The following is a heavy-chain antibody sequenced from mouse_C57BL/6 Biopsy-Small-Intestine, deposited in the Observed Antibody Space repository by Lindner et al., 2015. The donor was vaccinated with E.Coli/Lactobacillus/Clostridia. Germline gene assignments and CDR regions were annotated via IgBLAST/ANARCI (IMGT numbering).Heavy chain of an antibody. CDR3: ARSGYDYPSDY. CDR1: GFAFTTYL. CDR2: INPGSGGT. D-gene: IGHD2-4*01. Sequence: VQLQESGAELVRPGTSVKVSCKASGFAFTTYLIEWVKQRPGQGLEWIGVINPGSGGTNYNEKFKGKATLTADKSSSTAYMQLSSLTSEDSAVYYCARSGYDYPSDYWGQGTTLTVSS. J-gene: IGHJ2*01. V-gene: IGHV1-54*01.